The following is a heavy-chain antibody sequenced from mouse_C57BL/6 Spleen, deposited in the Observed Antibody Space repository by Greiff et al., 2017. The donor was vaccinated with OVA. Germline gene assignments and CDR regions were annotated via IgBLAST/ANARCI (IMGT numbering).Heavy chain of an antibody. Sequence: EVKLQESGPGLVKPSQTVFLTCTVTGISITTGNYRWSWIRQFPGNKLEWIGYIYYSGTITYNPSLTSRTTITRDTPKNQFFLEMNSLTAEDTATYYCARESDYYGSSVDYWGQGTTLTVSS. V-gene: IGHV3-5*01. CDR3: ARESDYYGSSVDY. D-gene: IGHD1-1*01. CDR1: GISITTGNYR. J-gene: IGHJ2*01. CDR2: IYYSGTI.